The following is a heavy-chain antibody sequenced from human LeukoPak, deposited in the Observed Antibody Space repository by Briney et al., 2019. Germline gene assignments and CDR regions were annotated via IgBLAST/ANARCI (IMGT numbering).Heavy chain of an antibody. CDR1: GGSISSSSYY. V-gene: IGHV4-39*01. Sequence: SETLSLTCTVSGGSISSSSYYWGWIRQPPGKGLEWIGSIYYSGSTYYNPSLKSRVTISVDTSKNQFSLKLSSVTAADTAVYYCARQVENLRSAWGQGTLVTVSS. J-gene: IGHJ5*02. CDR2: IYYSGST. CDR3: ARQVENLRSA. D-gene: IGHD1-7*01.